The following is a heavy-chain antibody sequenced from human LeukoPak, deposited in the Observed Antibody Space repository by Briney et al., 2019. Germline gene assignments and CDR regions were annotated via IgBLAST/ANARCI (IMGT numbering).Heavy chain of an antibody. CDR3: ARLYYYDSSGYHDY. V-gene: IGHV4-61*08. D-gene: IGHD3-22*01. CDR1: GGSISSGDYY. CDR2: IYYSGST. J-gene: IGHJ4*02. Sequence: SETLSLTCTVSGGSISSGDYYWSWIRQPPGKGLEWIGYIYYSGSTNYNPSLKSRVTISVDTSKNQFSLKLSSVTAADTAVYYCARLYYYDSSGYHDYWGQGTLVTVSS.